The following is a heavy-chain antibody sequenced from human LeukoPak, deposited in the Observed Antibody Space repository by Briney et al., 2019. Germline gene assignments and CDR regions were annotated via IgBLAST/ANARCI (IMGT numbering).Heavy chain of an antibody. J-gene: IGHJ4*02. CDR2: ISGSGGST. V-gene: IGHV3-23*01. Sequence: GGSLRLSCAASGFTFDDYTMHWVRQAPGKGLEWVSAISGSGGSTYYADSVKGRFTISRDNSKNTLYLQMNSLRAEDTAVYYCAKDIYDSSGYYYALDYWGQGTLVTVSS. CDR3: AKDIYDSSGYYYALDY. CDR1: GFTFDDYT. D-gene: IGHD3-22*01.